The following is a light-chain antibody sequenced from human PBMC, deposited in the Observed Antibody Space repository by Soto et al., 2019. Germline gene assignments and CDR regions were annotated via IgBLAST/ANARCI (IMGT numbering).Light chain of an antibody. CDR3: QQANSVPLA. V-gene: IGKV1-12*01. Sequence: DIQMTQSPSSVSASVGDRVTITCRASEGISSWLAWYQQKPGKAPKLLIYAASSLQSVVSSRFSASRSATDFALTLSSLQPEDFATYYCQQANSVPLAFGGGTKVEIK. CDR2: AAS. CDR1: EGISSW. J-gene: IGKJ4*01.